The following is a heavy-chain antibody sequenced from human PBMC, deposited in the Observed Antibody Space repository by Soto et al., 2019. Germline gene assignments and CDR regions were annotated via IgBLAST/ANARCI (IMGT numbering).Heavy chain of an antibody. Sequence: QVQLVESGGGVVQPGGSQRLSCVASGFSFGTYAMHWVRQAPGKGLEWVGVTSYDGTTKYYADSVKGRFTISRDNSLNTVYLQMDSLAAEDSAVYYWARRPSSGGWVGYNFDYWGQGTLVTVSS. CDR1: GFSFGTYA. CDR2: TSYDGTTK. J-gene: IGHJ4*02. CDR3: ARRPSSGGWVGYNFDY. V-gene: IGHV3-30*03. D-gene: IGHD5-18*01.